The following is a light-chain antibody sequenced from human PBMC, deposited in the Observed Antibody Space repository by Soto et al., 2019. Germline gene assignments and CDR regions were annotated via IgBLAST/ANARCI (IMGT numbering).Light chain of an antibody. Sequence: DIQMTQSPSTLSGSVGDRVTITCRASQTISSWLAWYQQKPGKAPKVLIFDASSLESGVPSRFSGSGSATEFTLTISSLQPDDFATYYCQQYSTYPWTFGKGTKVDI. CDR3: QQYSTYPWT. V-gene: IGKV1-5*01. J-gene: IGKJ1*01. CDR2: DAS. CDR1: QTISSW.